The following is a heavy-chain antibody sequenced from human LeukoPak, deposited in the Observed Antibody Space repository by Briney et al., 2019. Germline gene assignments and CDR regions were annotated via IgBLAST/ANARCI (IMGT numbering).Heavy chain of an antibody. Sequence: KTSETLSLTCTVSGGSISSGDYYWSWIRQPPGKGLEWIGYIYYSGSTNYNPSLKSRVTISVDTSKNQFSLKLSSVTAADTAVYYCARGFRGGSWSNRFDPWGQGTLVTVSS. D-gene: IGHD2-15*01. J-gene: IGHJ5*02. V-gene: IGHV4-30-4*01. CDR3: ARGFRGGSWSNRFDP. CDR2: IYYSGST. CDR1: GGSISSGDYY.